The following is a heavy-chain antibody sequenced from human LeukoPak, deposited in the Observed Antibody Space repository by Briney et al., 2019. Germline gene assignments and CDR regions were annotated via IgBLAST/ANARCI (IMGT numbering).Heavy chain of an antibody. J-gene: IGHJ4*02. V-gene: IGHV3-30*02. CDR3: AKEQQRLVFAGVDF. CDR1: GFTFSSYG. Sequence: GGSLRLSCAASGFTFSSYGMHWVRQAPGKGLEWVAFVRYDGSNKYYADSVKGRFTISRDNSKNTLYLQMNSLRAEDTAVYYCAKEQQRLVFAGVDFWGQGTLVTVSS. D-gene: IGHD6-19*01. CDR2: VRYDGSNK.